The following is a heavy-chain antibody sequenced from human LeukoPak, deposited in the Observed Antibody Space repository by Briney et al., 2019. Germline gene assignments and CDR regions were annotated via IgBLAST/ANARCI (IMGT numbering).Heavy chain of an antibody. D-gene: IGHD6-6*01. V-gene: IGHV1-69*05. Sequence: GSSVKVSCKASGGTFSSYAISCVRQAPGQGLEWMGGIIPIFGTANYAQKFQGRVTITTDESTSTAYMELSSLRSEDTAVYYCARAWGEGSSSSGREDWFDPWGQGTLVTVSS. CDR3: ARAWGEGSSSSGREDWFDP. CDR1: GGTFSSYA. J-gene: IGHJ5*02. CDR2: IIPIFGTA.